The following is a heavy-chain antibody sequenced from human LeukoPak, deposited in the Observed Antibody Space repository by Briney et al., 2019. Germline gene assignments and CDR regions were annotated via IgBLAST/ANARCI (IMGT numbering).Heavy chain of an antibody. CDR3: ARGPVSTHGMDV. D-gene: IGHD2-2*01. J-gene: IGHJ6*02. V-gene: IGHV1-8*01. CDR2: KNPNSGRT. CDR1: GYTFTSYD. Sequence: GASVKVSCKASGYTFTSYDINWVRQAPGQGLGWMGGKNPNSGRTGFAQKVQGRLTMTTNTSISTAYMELSSLTSEDTAVYYCARGPVSTHGMDVWGQGTTVTVSS.